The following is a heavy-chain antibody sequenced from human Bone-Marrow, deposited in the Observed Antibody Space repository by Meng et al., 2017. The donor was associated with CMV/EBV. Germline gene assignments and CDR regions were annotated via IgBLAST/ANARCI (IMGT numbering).Heavy chain of an antibody. CDR3: ARDGSGGLGY. V-gene: IGHV3-72*01. CDR1: GFTFSRFS. J-gene: IGHJ4*02. D-gene: IGHD1-26*01. CDR2: TRNKANSYTT. Sequence: GESLKISCAASGFTFSRFSMNWVRQAPGKGLEWVGRTRNKANSYTTEYAASVKGRFTISRDDSKNSLYLQMNSLKTEDTAVYYCARDGSGGLGYWGQGTLVTVSS.